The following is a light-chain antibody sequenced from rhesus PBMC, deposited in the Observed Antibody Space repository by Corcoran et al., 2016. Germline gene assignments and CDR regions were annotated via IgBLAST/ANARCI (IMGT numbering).Light chain of an antibody. CDR1: QGISSW. CDR2: DAS. J-gene: IGKJ3*01. V-gene: IGKV1-19*01. Sequence: DIQMTQSPSSLSASVGDKVTITCHASQGISSWLAWNRLKPGKAPKPLIYDASSLQSGVPSRLSGSGSGTAYTLTISSLQPEVFATYYCQQYDDLPFTFGPGTKLDIK. CDR3: QQYDDLPFT.